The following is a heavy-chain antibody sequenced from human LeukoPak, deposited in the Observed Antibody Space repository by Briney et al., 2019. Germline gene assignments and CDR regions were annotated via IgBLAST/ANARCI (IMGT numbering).Heavy chain of an antibody. Sequence: GGSLRLSCAASGFTFSSYWMSWVRQAPGKGLEWVANIKQDGSEKYYVDSVKGRFTISRDNAKNSLYLQMSSLRAEDTAVYYCARDSGYASYYYYYYYMDVWGKGTTVTVSS. V-gene: IGHV3-7*01. CDR3: ARDSGYASYYYYYYYMDV. CDR2: IKQDGSEK. J-gene: IGHJ6*03. CDR1: GFTFSSYW. D-gene: IGHD5-12*01.